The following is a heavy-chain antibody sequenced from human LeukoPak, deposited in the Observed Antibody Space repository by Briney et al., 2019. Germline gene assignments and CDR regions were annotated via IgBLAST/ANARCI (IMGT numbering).Heavy chain of an antibody. J-gene: IGHJ4*02. CDR1: GFTFSSYA. D-gene: IGHD3-16*02. CDR2: ISGSGGST. V-gene: IGHV3-23*01. CDR3: ARGYDYVWGSYRPPPPHFDY. Sequence: GGSLRLSCAASGFTFSSYAMSWVRQAPGKGLEWVSAISGSGGSTYYADSVKGRFTISRDNSKNTLYLQMNSLRAEDTAVYYCARGYDYVWGSYRPPPPHFDYWGQGTLVTVSS.